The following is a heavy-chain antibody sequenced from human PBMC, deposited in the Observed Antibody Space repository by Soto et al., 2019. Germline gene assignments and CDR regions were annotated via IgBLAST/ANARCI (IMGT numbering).Heavy chain of an antibody. V-gene: IGHV1-69*13. CDR3: ASTSAGTKVGYYYYGMDV. CDR2: IIPIFGTA. D-gene: IGHD1-7*01. CDR1: GGTFSSYA. Sequence: SVKVSCKASGGTFSSYAISWVRQAPGQGLEWMGGIIPIFGTANYAQKFQGRVTITADESMSTAYMELSSLRSDDTAVYYCASTSAGTKVGYYYYGMDVCGQGTKVTVYS. J-gene: IGHJ6*02.